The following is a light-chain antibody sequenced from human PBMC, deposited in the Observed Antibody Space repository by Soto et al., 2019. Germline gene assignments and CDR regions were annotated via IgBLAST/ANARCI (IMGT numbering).Light chain of an antibody. J-gene: IGLJ1*01. V-gene: IGLV2-14*03. CDR2: DVS. Sequence: LTQPASVSGSPGQSITISCTGTSSDVGGYNSVSWYQLHPGKAPKLMIYDVSNRPSGVSNRFSGSKSGNTASLTISGLQAEDEADCYCNSYTSGYYVFGTGTKVTVL. CDR1: SSDVGGYNS. CDR3: NSYTSGYYV.